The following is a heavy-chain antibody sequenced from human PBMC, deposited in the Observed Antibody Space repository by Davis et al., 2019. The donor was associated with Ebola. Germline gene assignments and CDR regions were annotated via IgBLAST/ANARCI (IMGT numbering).Heavy chain of an antibody. CDR1: GFSLTTPGMS. D-gene: IGHD3-10*01. J-gene: IGHJ4*02. V-gene: IGHV2-5*08. CDR3: AHRLGRFGEWNFDY. Sequence: SGPTLVNPTQTLTLTCTFSGFSLTTPGMSVSWVRQPPGKALEWLALIYWDDDKRYRPSLKSRLTITKDTSKNQVVLTMINMDPVDTATYYCAHRLGRFGEWNFDYWGLGTLVTVSS. CDR2: IYWDDDK.